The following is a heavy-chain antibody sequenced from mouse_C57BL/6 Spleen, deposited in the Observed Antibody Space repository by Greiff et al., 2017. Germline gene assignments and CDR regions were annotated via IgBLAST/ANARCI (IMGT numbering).Heavy chain of an antibody. CDR2: IYPRSGNT. CDR1: GYTFTSYG. D-gene: IGHD3-2*02. CDR3: AGNGGQLRHVEMDY. Sequence: QVQLQQSGAELARPGASVKLSCKASGYTFTSYGISWVKQRTGQGLEWIGEIYPRSGNTYYNEKFKGKATLTADKSSSTAYMELRSLTSEDSAVYFCAGNGGQLRHVEMDYWGQGTSVTVSS. V-gene: IGHV1-81*01. J-gene: IGHJ4*01.